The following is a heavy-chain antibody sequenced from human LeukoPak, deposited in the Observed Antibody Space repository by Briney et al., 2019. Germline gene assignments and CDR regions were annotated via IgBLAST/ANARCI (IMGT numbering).Heavy chain of an antibody. D-gene: IGHD2-2*01. CDR2: ISSSSYI. J-gene: IGHJ5*02. CDR3: ARDENCSSTSCYFGTNWFDP. Sequence: GGSLRLSCAASGFTFSSYSMNWVRQAPGKGLEWVSSISSSSYIYYADSVKGRFTISRDNAKNSLYLQMNSLRAEDTAVYYCARDENCSSTSCYFGTNWFDPWGQGTLVTVSS. V-gene: IGHV3-21*01. CDR1: GFTFSSYS.